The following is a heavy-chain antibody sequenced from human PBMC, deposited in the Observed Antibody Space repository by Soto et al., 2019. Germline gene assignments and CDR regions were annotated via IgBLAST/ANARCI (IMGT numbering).Heavy chain of an antibody. Sequence: QVQLVQSGAEVKKPGSSVKVSCKASGGTFGSYGISWVRQAPGQGLEWMGSIIPIFGTANYVQNFQGRVRITAGESTSTVYMALSSLRSEYTAVYYCAREGFSGSYFGYWGQGTLVTVSS. CDR2: IIPIFGTA. CDR1: GGTFGSYG. J-gene: IGHJ4*02. CDR3: AREGFSGSYFGY. V-gene: IGHV1-69*18. D-gene: IGHD1-26*01.